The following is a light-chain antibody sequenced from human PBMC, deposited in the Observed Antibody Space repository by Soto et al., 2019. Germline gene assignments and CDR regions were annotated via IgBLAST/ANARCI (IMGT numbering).Light chain of an antibody. CDR1: SSDVGGYNF. CDR3: CSYTSSSTGV. Sequence: QSALTQPASVSGSPGQSITISCTGTSSDVGGYNFVSWYQQHPGKAPKLMIYEVSNRPSGVSNRFSGSMSGNTASLTISGLQAEDEADYYCCSYTSSSTGVFGGGTKLTVL. V-gene: IGLV2-14*01. J-gene: IGLJ3*02. CDR2: EVS.